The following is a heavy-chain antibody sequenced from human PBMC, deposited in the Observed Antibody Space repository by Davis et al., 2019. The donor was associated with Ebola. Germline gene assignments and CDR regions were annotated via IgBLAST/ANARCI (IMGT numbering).Heavy chain of an antibody. Sequence: AASVKVSCKASGYTFTSYGISWVRQAPGQGLEWMGWISAYNGNTNYAQKLQGRVTMTTDTSTSTAYMELSSLRSEDTAVYYCASQLMYSSGWAYYGMDVWGQGTTVTVSS. CDR1: GYTFTSYG. J-gene: IGHJ6*02. D-gene: IGHD6-19*01. CDR3: ASQLMYSSGWAYYGMDV. V-gene: IGHV1-18*01. CDR2: ISAYNGNT.